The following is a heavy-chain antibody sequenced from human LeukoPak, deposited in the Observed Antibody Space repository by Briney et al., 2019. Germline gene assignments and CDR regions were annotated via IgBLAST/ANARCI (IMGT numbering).Heavy chain of an antibody. V-gene: IGHV4-34*01. Sequence: SETLSLTCAVYGGSFSGYYWSWIRQPPGKGLEWIGEINHSGSTNYNPSLKSRVTISVDTSKNQFSLKLSSVTAADTAVYYGARGIAARGGYYYYYYYMDVWGKGTTVTVSS. J-gene: IGHJ6*03. D-gene: IGHD6-6*01. CDR1: GGSFSGYY. CDR3: ARGIAARGGYYYYYYYMDV. CDR2: INHSGST.